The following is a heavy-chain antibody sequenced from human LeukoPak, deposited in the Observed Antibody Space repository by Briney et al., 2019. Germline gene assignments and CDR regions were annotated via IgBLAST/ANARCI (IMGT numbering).Heavy chain of an antibody. CDR1: GFTFSSYG. CDR3: ARVGSAWLFQYYFDY. J-gene: IGHJ4*02. Sequence: GGSLRLSCAASGFTFSSYGMHWVRQAPGKGLEWVAVIWYDGSNKYYADSVKGRFTISRDNSKNTLYLQMNSLRAEDTAVYYCARVGSAWLFQYYFDYWGQGTLVTVSS. V-gene: IGHV3-33*01. D-gene: IGHD3-22*01. CDR2: IWYDGSNK.